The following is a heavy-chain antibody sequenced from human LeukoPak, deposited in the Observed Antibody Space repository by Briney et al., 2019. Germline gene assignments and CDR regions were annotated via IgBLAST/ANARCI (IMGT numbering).Heavy chain of an antibody. CDR3: ARGGSGSS. D-gene: IGHD3-10*01. CDR2: IKEDGREK. CDR1: GFIFSNYW. V-gene: IGHV3-7*04. J-gene: IGHJ5*02. Sequence: QSGGSLRLSCAASGFIFSNYWMNWVRQAPGKGLGWVATIKEDGREKYYVDSVKGRFTISRDNPKNSLFLQMSTLRAEDTAVYYCARGGSGSSWGQGTLVTVSS.